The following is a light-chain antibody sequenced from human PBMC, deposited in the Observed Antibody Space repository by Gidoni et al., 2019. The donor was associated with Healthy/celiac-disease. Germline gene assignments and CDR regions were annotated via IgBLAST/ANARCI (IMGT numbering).Light chain of an antibody. V-gene: IGKV4-1*01. CDR1: QSVLYSSNNKNY. CDR2: WAS. CDR3: QQYYSRT. J-gene: IGKJ1*01. Sequence: DIVMTQSPDSLAVSLGERATINCKSSQSVLYSSNNKNYLAWYQQKPGQPPKLLIYWASTRESGVPDGFSGSGSGTDCTLTISSLRAEDVAVYYCQQYYSRTFGQGTKVEI.